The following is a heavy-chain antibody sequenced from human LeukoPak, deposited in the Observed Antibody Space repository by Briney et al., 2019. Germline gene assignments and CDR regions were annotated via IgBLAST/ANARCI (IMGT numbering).Heavy chain of an antibody. CDR1: GGSISSGDYY. V-gene: IGHV4-30-4*01. CDR3: ARVSRDASGSYYSPFDS. D-gene: IGHD3-10*01. J-gene: IGHJ4*01. Sequence: PSETLSLTCTVSGGSISSGDYYWSWIRQPPGKGREWIGYIDYSGSTYYNPSLKSRITMSVDTSKNQFSLKLSSVTAADTAVYYCARVSRDASGSYYSPFDSWGQGTLVTVSS. CDR2: IDYSGST.